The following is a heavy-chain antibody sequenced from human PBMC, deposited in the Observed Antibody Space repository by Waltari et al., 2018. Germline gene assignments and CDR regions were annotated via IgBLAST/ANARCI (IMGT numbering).Heavy chain of an antibody. CDR1: GFTFTSSA. CDR2: IVVGSGNT. J-gene: IGHJ4*02. Sequence: QMQLVQSGPEVKKPGTSVKVSCKASGFTFTSSAVQWVRQARGQRLEWIGWIVVGSGNTNYAQKFQERVTITRDMSTSTAYMELSSLRSEDTAVYYCAAGRWFGELSASDYWGQGTLVTVSS. D-gene: IGHD3-10*01. V-gene: IGHV1-58*01. CDR3: AAGRWFGELSASDY.